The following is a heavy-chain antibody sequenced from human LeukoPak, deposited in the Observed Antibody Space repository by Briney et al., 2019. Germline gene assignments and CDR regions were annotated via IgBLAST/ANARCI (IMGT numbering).Heavy chain of an antibody. CDR1: GFTFSSYW. CDR3: AREKGYSSSWYDDY. D-gene: IGHD6-13*01. J-gene: IGHJ4*02. V-gene: IGHV3-7*03. CDR2: IKQDGSEK. Sequence: GGSLRLSCAASGFTFSSYWMSGVRQAPGKGLEWVANIKQDGSEKYYVDSVKGRFTISRDNAKNSLYLQMISLRAEDTAVYYCAREKGYSSSWYDDYWGQGTLVTVSS.